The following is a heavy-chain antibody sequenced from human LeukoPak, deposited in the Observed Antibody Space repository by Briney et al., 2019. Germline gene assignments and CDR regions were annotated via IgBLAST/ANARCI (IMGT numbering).Heavy chain of an antibody. CDR1: GYTFSNSG. D-gene: IGHD6-19*01. V-gene: IGHV1-18*01. CDR2: ISAYNGNT. Sequence: ASVKVSWKASGYTFSNSGINGVRQAPGHGVEWMGWISAYNGNTNYAQKLQGRVTMTTDTSTSTAYMELRSLRSDDTAVYYCARCEVAGARSDYWGQGTLVTVSS. J-gene: IGHJ4*02. CDR3: ARCEVAGARSDY.